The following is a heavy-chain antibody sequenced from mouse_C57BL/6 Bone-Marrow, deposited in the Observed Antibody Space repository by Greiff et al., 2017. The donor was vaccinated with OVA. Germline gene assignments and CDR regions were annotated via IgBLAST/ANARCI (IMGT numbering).Heavy chain of an antibody. CDR3: AIPYYGSSWGFAY. D-gene: IGHD1-1*01. CDR1: GYAFTNYL. CDR2: INPGSGGT. J-gene: IGHJ3*01. Sequence: VQLQQSGAELVRPGTSVKVSCKASGYAFTNYLIEWVKQRPGQGLEWIGVINPGSGGTNYNEKFKGKATLTADNSSSTAYMQLSSLTSEDSAVYFCAIPYYGSSWGFAYWGQGTLVTVSA. V-gene: IGHV1-54*01.